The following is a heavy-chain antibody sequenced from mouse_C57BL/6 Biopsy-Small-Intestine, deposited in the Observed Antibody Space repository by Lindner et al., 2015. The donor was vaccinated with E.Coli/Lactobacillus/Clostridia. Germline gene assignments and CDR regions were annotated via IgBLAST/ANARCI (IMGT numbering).Heavy chain of an antibody. V-gene: IGHV1-39*01. CDR2: INPYYGST. CDR3: ARSGISLWYFDV. Sequence: VQLQESGAELVKPGASVKISCKASGYSFTAYNMNWLRQSHGKSLEWIGNINPYYGSTIYNQNVKAKATLTVDKSSSTAYMQLNSLTSEDSAVYYCARSGISLWYFDVWGAGTTVTVSS. D-gene: IGHD6-1*01. CDR1: GYSFTAYN. J-gene: IGHJ1*01.